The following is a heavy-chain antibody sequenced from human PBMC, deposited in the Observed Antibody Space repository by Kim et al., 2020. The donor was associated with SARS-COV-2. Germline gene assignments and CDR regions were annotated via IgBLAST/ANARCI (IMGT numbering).Heavy chain of an antibody. CDR1: GYTFTSYA. Sequence: ASVKVSCKASGYTFTSYAMHWVRQAPGQRLEWMGWINAGNGNTKYSQKFQGRVTITRDTSASTAYMELSSLRSEDTAVYYCAREGEFMVRGVINYYYYGMDVWGQGTTVTVSS. CDR3: AREGEFMVRGVINYYYYGMDV. V-gene: IGHV1-3*01. J-gene: IGHJ6*02. D-gene: IGHD3-10*01. CDR2: INAGNGNT.